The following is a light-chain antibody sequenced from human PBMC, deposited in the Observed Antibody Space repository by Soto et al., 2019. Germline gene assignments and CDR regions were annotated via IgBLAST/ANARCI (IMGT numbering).Light chain of an antibody. J-gene: IGLJ3*02. V-gene: IGLV1-44*01. CDR2: SNN. CDR1: SSNIGSNT. Sequence: QSVLTQPPSASGTPGQRVTISCSGSSSNIGSNTVNWYQQLPGTAPKLLIYSNNQRPSGVPDRFSGSKSGTSAPLAISGLKSEDEADYYCAAWDDSLNGYWVFGGGTKLTVL. CDR3: AAWDDSLNGYWV.